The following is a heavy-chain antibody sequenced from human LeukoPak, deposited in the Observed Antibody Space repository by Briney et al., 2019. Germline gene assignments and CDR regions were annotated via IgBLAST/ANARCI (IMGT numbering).Heavy chain of an antibody. CDR1: GGSISNSY. Sequence: KTSETLSLTCTVSGGSISNSYWSWIRQPPGKGLEWIGNIYHIGNTKHHPSLYPSGSTSYNPSLRSRAIISVDTSKKQLSLNLRSVTAADTAVYYCAGGQIGGYGTGTFDYWGQGTLVTVSS. V-gene: IGHV4-59*01. CDR3: AGGQIGGYGTGTFDY. CDR2: IYHIGNTKHHPSLYPSGST. J-gene: IGHJ4*02. D-gene: IGHD5-18*01.